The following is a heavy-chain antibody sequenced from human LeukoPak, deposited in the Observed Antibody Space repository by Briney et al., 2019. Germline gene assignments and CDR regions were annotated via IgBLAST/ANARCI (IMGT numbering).Heavy chain of an antibody. Sequence: GGSLRLSCAASGFTFSSYAVSWVRQAPGKGLEWVSAISGSGGSTYYADSVKGRFTISRDNSKNTLYLQVNSLRAEDTALYYCAKWSRNSIYYFDYWGQGTLVTVSS. V-gene: IGHV3-23*01. J-gene: IGHJ4*02. D-gene: IGHD4-23*01. CDR1: GFTFSSYA. CDR3: AKWSRNSIYYFDY. CDR2: ISGSGGST.